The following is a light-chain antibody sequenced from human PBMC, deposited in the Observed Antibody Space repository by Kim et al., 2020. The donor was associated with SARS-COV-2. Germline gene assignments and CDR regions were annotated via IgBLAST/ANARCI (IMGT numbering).Light chain of an antibody. CDR2: CYK. CDR1: SSNIGSTP. CDR3: AAWDDSLNGYYV. V-gene: IGLV1-44*01. Sequence: QSLTISSPGTSSNIGSTPVNWYQQLPATPPKLLIYCYKPHPSWVPDRFSGSKSGTSASLSISGLQSEDEADYYCAAWDDSLNGYYVFGTGTKVTFL. J-gene: IGLJ1*01.